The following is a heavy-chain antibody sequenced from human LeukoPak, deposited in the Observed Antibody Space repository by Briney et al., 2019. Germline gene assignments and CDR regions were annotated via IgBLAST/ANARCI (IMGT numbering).Heavy chain of an antibody. J-gene: IGHJ4*02. CDR2: IIPIFGTA. V-gene: IGHV1-69*01. CDR3: ARGHRDGATDLNPFDY. Sequence: SVKVSCKASGGTFSSYALSWVRQAPGQGLEWMGGIIPIFGTANYAQKFQGRVTITADESTSTAYMELSSLRSEDTAVYYCARGHRDGATDLNPFDYWGQGTLVTVSS. CDR1: GGTFSSYA. D-gene: IGHD5-24*01.